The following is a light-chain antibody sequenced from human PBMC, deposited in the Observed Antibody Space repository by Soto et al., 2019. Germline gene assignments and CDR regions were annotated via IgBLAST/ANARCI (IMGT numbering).Light chain of an antibody. CDR2: SAS. CDR3: HQYNDWPWT. V-gene: IGKV3-15*01. Sequence: EMVMTQSPATLSVSPGERITLSCRASQSVSKFLAWFQHKPGQAPRLLNYSASTRAIDVPGRLSGSGSGTSFTPAFSSMRADEFEVYDGHQYNDWPWTFGQANKVESK. CDR1: QSVSKF. J-gene: IGKJ1*01.